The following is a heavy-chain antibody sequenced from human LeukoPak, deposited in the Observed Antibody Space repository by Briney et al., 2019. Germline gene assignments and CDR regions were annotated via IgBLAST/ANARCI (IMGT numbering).Heavy chain of an antibody. V-gene: IGHV4-59*08. J-gene: IGHJ3*02. Sequence: SETLSLTCSVSGVSFSDYYWNWIRQSPGKGLEWIGYIYPSGSTDYNPSLKSRVTRSTDTSKNQISLKLTSVTAADTAVYFCARQATLLAGRLEAGGFDIWGRGTMVTVSS. CDR3: ARQATLLAGRLEAGGFDI. D-gene: IGHD3-3*01. CDR2: IYPSGST. CDR1: GVSFSDYY.